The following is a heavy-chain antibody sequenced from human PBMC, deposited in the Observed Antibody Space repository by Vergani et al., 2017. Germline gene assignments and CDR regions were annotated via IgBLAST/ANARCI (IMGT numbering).Heavy chain of an antibody. D-gene: IGHD1-26*01. J-gene: IGHJ4*02. CDR2: LTGGGGST. Sequence: EVQLLESGGSLKQPGGYVRLSCAASGFTFSTYAMHWVRQAPGKGLEWVSALTGGGGSTYYADSFKGRFIISRYNSRDTLYLQMNSLRPEDTATYYCVKDTGSYENFFDSWCQGTLFTVSS. V-gene: IGHV3-23*01. CDR3: VKDTGSYENFFDS. CDR1: GFTFSTYA.